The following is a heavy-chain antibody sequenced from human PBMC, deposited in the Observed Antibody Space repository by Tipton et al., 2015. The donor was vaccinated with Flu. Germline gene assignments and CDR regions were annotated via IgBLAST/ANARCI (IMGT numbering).Heavy chain of an antibody. D-gene: IGHD3-10*01. CDR1: GYSISSRYY. V-gene: IGHV4-38-2*02. J-gene: IGHJ4*02. CDR3: VTTTYYYGSGSHDY. CDR2: VYHGGTT. Sequence: LRLSCTVSGYSISSRYYWGWIRQPPGKGLEWIGCVYHGGTTYYNPSLKSRVAISLDTFKNQFSLKLTSVTAADTAVYYCVTTTYYYGSGSHDYWGQGTLVTVSS.